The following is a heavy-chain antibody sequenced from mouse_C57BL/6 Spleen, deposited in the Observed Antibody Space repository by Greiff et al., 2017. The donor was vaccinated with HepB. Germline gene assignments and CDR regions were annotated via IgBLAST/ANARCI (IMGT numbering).Heavy chain of an antibody. CDR2: IYPRSGNT. J-gene: IGHJ2*01. D-gene: IGHD2-13*01. Sequence: QVQLKQSGAELARPGASVKLSCKASGYTFTSYGISWVKQRTGQGLEWIGEIYPRSGNTYYNEKFKGKATLTADKSSSTAYMELRSLTSEDSAVYFCARKGVDFYFDYWGQGTTLTVSS. V-gene: IGHV1-81*01. CDR3: ARKGVDFYFDY. CDR1: GYTFTSYG.